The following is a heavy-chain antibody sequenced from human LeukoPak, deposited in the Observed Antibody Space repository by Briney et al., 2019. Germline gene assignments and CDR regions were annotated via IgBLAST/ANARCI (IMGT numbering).Heavy chain of an antibody. CDR3: ARGPPNWGYDY. CDR2: MSPNSGDT. CDR1: GFTFTSYD. D-gene: IGHD7-27*01. Sequence: ASVKVSCKASGFTFTSYDFDWVRQATGQRPEWMGWMSPNSGDTGYAQKFQDRVTMTRNTSISTAYMELSSLRSDDTAVYYCARGPPNWGYDYWGPGTLVTVSS. V-gene: IGHV1-8*01. J-gene: IGHJ4*02.